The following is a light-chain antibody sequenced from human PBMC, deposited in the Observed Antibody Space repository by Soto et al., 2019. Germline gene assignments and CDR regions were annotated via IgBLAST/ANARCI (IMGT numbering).Light chain of an antibody. CDR1: QSISSW. Sequence: DIQMTQSPSTLSASVGNKVTITCRASQSISSWWAWYQQKPGKAPKLLIYKASTLQSGVPSRFSGSGSGTEFTLAISSLQPDDSATYYCQQYNDNWTFGQGTKV. V-gene: IGKV1-5*03. CDR3: QQYNDNWT. J-gene: IGKJ1*01. CDR2: KAS.